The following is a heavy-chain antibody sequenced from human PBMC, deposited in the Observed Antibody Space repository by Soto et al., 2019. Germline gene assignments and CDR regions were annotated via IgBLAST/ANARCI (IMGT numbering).Heavy chain of an antibody. CDR3: ARSHRDYSNYPGVNWFDP. J-gene: IGHJ5*02. V-gene: IGHV4-59*08. CDR2: IYYSGST. Sequence: SETLSLTCTVSGGSISSFYWSWIRQPPGKGLEWIGYIYYSGSTNYNPSLESRVTISVDTSKNQFSLKLSSVTAADTAVYYCARSHRDYSNYPGVNWFDPWGQGTLVTVSS. CDR1: GGSISSFY. D-gene: IGHD4-4*01.